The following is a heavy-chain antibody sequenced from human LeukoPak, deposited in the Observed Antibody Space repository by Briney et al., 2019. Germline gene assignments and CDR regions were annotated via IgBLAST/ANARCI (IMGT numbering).Heavy chain of an antibody. CDR2: ISTDSRTI. Sequence: PGGSLRLSCAPSGFTFSRNSMNWVRQAPGKGLEWVGYISTDSRTIYSGDSVKGRISISRDNDKSLLYLQMENLRVEDTAVYYCTTYFDSTGYFEEVYHTWGQGTPVTVSA. D-gene: IGHD3-9*01. CDR3: TTYFDSTGYFEEVYHT. CDR1: GFTFSRNS. J-gene: IGHJ4*03. V-gene: IGHV3-48*01.